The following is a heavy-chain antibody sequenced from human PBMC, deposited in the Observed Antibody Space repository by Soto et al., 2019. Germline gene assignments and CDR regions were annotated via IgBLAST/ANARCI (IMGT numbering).Heavy chain of an antibody. CDR3: ARALWSGYNVVSPLDY. V-gene: IGHV4-39*01. CDR2: ISYSGRT. CDR1: GGSISSNNYF. D-gene: IGHD3-3*01. J-gene: IGHJ4*02. Sequence: SETLSLTCTVSGGSISSNNYFWGWIRQPPGKALEWIGSISYSGRTYYTPSLKSRVTISVDTSKNQFSLKLSSVTAEDTAVYYCARALWSGYNVVSPLDYWGQGTLVTVSS.